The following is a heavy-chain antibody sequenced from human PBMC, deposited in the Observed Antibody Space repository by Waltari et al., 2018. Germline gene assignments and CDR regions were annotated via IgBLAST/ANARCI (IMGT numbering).Heavy chain of an antibody. CDR1: GLTVSRNY. CDR3: ARGIYFDY. D-gene: IGHD1-20*01. CDR2: TYSGGTT. J-gene: IGHJ4*02. V-gene: IGHV3-53*01. Sequence: EVQLVESGGGLIQPGGSLRLSCAASGLTVSRNYMSWVRQAPGKGLEWVSVTYSGGTTYYADSVKGRFTISRDNSKNTLYLQMNNLRGEDTAIYYCARGIYFDYWGQGTLVTVSS.